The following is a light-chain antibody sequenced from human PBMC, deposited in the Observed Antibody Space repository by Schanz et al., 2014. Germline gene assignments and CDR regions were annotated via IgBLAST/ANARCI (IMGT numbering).Light chain of an antibody. J-gene: IGKJ4*01. V-gene: IGKV3D-15*01. CDR1: QSVSSH. CDR2: DAS. CDR3: QQRTNWPPSPT. Sequence: EIVMTQSPATLSVSPGERATLSCRASQSVSSHLVWYQQKPGQPPRLLIYDASNRATGIPARFGGSGSGTDFTLTISSLQSEDFAVYYCQQRTNWPPSPTFGGGSKLEIK.